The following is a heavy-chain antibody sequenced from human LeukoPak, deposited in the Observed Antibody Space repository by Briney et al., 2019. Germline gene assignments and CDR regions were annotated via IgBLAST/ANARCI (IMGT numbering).Heavy chain of an antibody. CDR3: ARVGAKGSYYRFDY. D-gene: IGHD1-26*01. Sequence: SETLSLTCTVSGGSISSYYWSWIRQPPGKGLEWIGYIYYSGSTYYNPSLKSRVTISVDTSKNQFSLKLSSVTAADTAVYYCARVGAKGSYYRFDYWGQGTLVTVSS. CDR1: GGSISSYY. J-gene: IGHJ4*02. V-gene: IGHV4-59*08. CDR2: IYYSGST.